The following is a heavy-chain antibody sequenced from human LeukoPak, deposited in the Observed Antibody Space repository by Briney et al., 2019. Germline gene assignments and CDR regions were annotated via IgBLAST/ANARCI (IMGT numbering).Heavy chain of an antibody. J-gene: IGHJ4*02. CDR1: GFTFSSYA. D-gene: IGHD4-17*01. V-gene: IGHV3-30*04. Sequence: PGRSLRLSCAASGFTFSSYAMHWVRQAPGKGLEWVAVISYDGSNKYYADSVKGRFTISRDNSKNTLYLQMNSLRAEDTAVYYCARGHTTGRRGETTVTTASFDYWGQGTLVTVSS. CDR3: ARGHTTGRRGETTVTTASFDY. CDR2: ISYDGSNK.